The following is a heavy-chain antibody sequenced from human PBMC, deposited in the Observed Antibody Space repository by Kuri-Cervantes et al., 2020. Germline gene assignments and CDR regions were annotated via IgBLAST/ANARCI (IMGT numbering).Heavy chain of an antibody. J-gene: IGHJ3*02. Sequence: SVKVSCKASGYTFTSHYMHWVRQAPGQGLEWMGGIIPIFGTANYAQKFQGRVTITTDESTSTAYMELSSLRSEDTAVYYCARGSSTPRDHNAAFDIWGQGTMVTVSS. CDR2: IIPIFGTA. CDR3: ARGSSTPRDHNAAFDI. D-gene: IGHD1-26*01. CDR1: GYTFTSHY. V-gene: IGHV1-69*05.